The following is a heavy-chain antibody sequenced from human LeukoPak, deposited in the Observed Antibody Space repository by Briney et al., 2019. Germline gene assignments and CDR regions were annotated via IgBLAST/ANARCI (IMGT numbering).Heavy chain of an antibody. J-gene: IGHJ4*02. CDR2: VSVSGDIT. CDR3: AKVVAAAGQFDY. Sequence: PGGSLRLSCAASGFTFRTYAMSWVRQAPGKGLEWVSRVSVSGDITYCADSVKGRFTISRDNSKNTLDLQMNSLRVEDTAIYYCAKVVAAAGQFDYWGQGTLVTVSS. V-gene: IGHV3-23*01. D-gene: IGHD6-13*01. CDR1: GFTFRTYA.